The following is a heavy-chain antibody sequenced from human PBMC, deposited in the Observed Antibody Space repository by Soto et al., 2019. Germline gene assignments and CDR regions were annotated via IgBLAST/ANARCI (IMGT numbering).Heavy chain of an antibody. CDR3: ARDVPEWGIKDYYFDY. J-gene: IGHJ4*02. D-gene: IGHD3-16*01. CDR1: GFTFSDYY. V-gene: IGHV3-11*01. Sequence: QVQLVESGGGLVKPGGSLRLSCAASGFTFSDYYMSWIRQAPGKGLEWVSYISSSGSTIYYADSVKGRFTISRDNAKKSLYLKMNSLRAEDTAVYYCARDVPEWGIKDYYFDYWGQGTLVTVSS. CDR2: ISSSGSTI.